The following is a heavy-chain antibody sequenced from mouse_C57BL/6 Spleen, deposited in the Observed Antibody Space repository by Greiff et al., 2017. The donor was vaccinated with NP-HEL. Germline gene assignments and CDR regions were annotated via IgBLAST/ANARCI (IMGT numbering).Heavy chain of an antibody. J-gene: IGHJ2*01. CDR3: ARSGGGVDY. D-gene: IGHD4-1*01. V-gene: IGHV1-61*01. Sequence: QVQLQQPGAELVRPGSSVKLSCKASGYTFTSYWMDWVKQRPGQGLEWIGNIYPSDSETHYNQKFKDKATLTVDKSSSTAYMQLSSLTSEESAVYYCARSGGGVDYWGQGTTLTVSS. CDR1: GYTFTSYW. CDR2: IYPSDSET.